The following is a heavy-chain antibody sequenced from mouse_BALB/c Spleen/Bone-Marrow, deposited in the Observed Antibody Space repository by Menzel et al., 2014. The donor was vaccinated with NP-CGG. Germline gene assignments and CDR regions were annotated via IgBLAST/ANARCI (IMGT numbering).Heavy chain of an antibody. Sequence: EVKLVESGGGLVQPGGFLRLSCATPGSTFTDHYMSWVRQPPGKALEWLGFIRNKANGYTTEYSASVKGRFTISRDNSQSIVYLQMNTLRAEDSATYYCARDYLYYFDYWGQGTTLTVSS. CDR1: GSTFTDHY. CDR3: ARDYLYYFDY. CDR2: IRNKANGYTT. D-gene: IGHD2-1*01. J-gene: IGHJ2*01. V-gene: IGHV7-3*02.